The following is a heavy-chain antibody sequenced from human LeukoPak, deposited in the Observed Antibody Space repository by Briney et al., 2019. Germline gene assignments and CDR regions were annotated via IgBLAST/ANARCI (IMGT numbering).Heavy chain of an antibody. CDR1: GGSINSYY. D-gene: IGHD3-9*01. CDR2: INHSGST. V-gene: IGHV4-34*01. CDR3: ARERILRYFDWYNMGYYYYGMDV. J-gene: IGHJ6*02. Sequence: SETLSLTCTISGGSINSYYWSWIRQPPGKGLEWIGEINHSGSTNYNPSLKSRVTISVDTSKNQFSLKLSSVTAADTAVYYCARERILRYFDWYNMGYYYYGMDVWGQGTTVTVSS.